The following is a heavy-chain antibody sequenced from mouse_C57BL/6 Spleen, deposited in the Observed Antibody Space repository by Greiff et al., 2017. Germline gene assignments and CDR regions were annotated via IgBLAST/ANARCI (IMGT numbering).Heavy chain of an antibody. CDR2: IYPSDSGT. CDR3: AVYYSAY. Sequence: QVQLQQPGAELVRPGSSVKLSCKASGYTFTSYWMDWVKQRPGQGLEWIGNIYPSDSGTHYNQKFKDKATLTVDKSSSTAYMEPSSLTSEDSAVYYCAVYYSAYWGQGTLVTVSA. D-gene: IGHD1-1*01. V-gene: IGHV1-61*01. CDR1: GYTFTSYW. J-gene: IGHJ3*01.